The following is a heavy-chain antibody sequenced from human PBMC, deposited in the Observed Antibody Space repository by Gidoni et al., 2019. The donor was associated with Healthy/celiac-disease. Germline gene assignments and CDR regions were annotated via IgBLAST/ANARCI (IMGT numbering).Heavy chain of an antibody. D-gene: IGHD4-17*01. V-gene: IGHV1-69*01. CDR2: IIPIFGTA. CDR3: SGGYDYCVYEGHYEYGMDV. J-gene: IGHJ6*02. CDR1: GGPFSSYA. Sequence: QVHLVHSVDEVTKPGSSLNVSCDASGGPFSSYAISWVRQAPGQGLEWMGGIIPIFGTANYAQKFQGRVTITADESTSTDYMELSRRRSEDTVVYYGSGGYDYCVYEGHYEYGMDVWGQGTTVTVSS.